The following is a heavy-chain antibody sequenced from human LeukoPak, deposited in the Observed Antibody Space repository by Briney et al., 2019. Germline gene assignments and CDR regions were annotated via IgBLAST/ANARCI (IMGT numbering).Heavy chain of an antibody. CDR3: AILMYYYGSGRRNAIDI. CDR1: GYTFTSYG. Sequence: EASVKVSCNASGYTFTSYGISWVRQAPGPGLEWMGWISAYNGNTNYAQKLQGRVTMTTDTSTSTAYMELSSLRSEDTAVYYCAILMYYYGSGRRNAIDIWGQGTMVTVSS. CDR2: ISAYNGNT. D-gene: IGHD3-10*01. V-gene: IGHV1-18*01. J-gene: IGHJ3*02.